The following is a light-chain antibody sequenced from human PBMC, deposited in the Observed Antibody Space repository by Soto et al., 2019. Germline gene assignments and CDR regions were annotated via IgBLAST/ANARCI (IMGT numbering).Light chain of an antibody. CDR1: QSLVHSDGIAY. Sequence: DVVRTQSPLSLPVTLGQPASISCRSNQSLVHSDGIAYFSWFQQRPGRSPRRLIYKVSNRDSGVPARFSGSGSGTDFALKISRVEAEDVRVYYCMQWKYWPITFGQGTRLEI. CDR3: MQWKYWPIT. CDR2: KVS. V-gene: IGKV2-30*02. J-gene: IGKJ5*01.